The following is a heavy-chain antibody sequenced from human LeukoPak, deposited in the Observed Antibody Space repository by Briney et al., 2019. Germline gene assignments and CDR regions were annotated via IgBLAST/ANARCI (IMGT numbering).Heavy chain of an antibody. CDR1: GYSFTSYW. CDR2: IYPGDSDT. D-gene: IGHD3-22*01. V-gene: IGHV5-51*01. Sequence: GESLEISCKGSGYSFTSYWIGWVRQMPGKGLEWMGIIYPGDSDTRYSPSFQGQVTISADKSISTAYLQWSSLKASDTAMYYCARLGGEETYYYDSSGYYFQHWGQGTLLTVSS. J-gene: IGHJ1*01. CDR3: ARLGGEETYYYDSSGYYFQH.